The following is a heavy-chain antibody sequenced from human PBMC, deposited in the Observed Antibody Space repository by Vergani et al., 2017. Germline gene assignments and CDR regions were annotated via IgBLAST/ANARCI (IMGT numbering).Heavy chain of an antibody. CDR1: GYSFINYG. Sequence: QSQLVQSGDEVKKPGASVKVSCKTSGYSFINYGISWVRQATGQGLEWLGWVSPYNGKTNYGQKIQGRVTMTTDTSKSTAYMQLWSLTFDDTAVYYCAGEGFYVNIRVTYRPPSYYGMCVWGQGTKVTVAS. CDR3: AGEGFYVNIRVTYRPPSYYGMCV. V-gene: IGHV1-18*01. D-gene: IGHD2-21*02. J-gene: IGHJ6*02. CDR2: VSPYNGKT.